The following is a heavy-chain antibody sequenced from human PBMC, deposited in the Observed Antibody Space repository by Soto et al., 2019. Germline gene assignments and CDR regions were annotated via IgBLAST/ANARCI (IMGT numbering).Heavy chain of an antibody. D-gene: IGHD3-10*01. CDR3: AKDGRGSASHYISFGY. CDR2: IYSTGTT. V-gene: IGHV3-53*01. CDR1: GFTVGNNY. Sequence: EVQLVESGGGLIQPGGSLKLSCAASGFTVGNNYMSWVRQAPGKGLEWVSLIYSTGTTKYADSVKGRFTVSRDNATNRLYLQMHSLRAEDTAVYYCAKDGRGSASHYISFGYWGQGTLVTVSS. J-gene: IGHJ4*02.